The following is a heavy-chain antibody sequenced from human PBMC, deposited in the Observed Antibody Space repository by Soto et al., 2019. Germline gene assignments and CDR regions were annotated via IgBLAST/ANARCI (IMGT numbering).Heavy chain of an antibody. D-gene: IGHD3-3*01. CDR1: GYTFTSYY. V-gene: IGHV1-46*01. Sequence: SVKVSCKASGYTFTSYYMHWVRQAPGQGLEWMGIINPSGGSTSYAQKFQGRVTMTRDTSTSTVYMELSSLRSEDTAVYYCARDYYFCSGYTPHNWFDPCGQLTLVPVSA. J-gene: IGHJ5*02. CDR3: ARDYYFCSGYTPHNWFDP. CDR2: INPSGGST.